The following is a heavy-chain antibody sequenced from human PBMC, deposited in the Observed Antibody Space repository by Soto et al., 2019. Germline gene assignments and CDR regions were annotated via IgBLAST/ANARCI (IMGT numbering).Heavy chain of an antibody. D-gene: IGHD6-19*01. CDR1: GFMFGSYA. CDR2: ISGGGSTT. V-gene: IGHV3-23*01. J-gene: IGHJ5*01. CDR3: AKARKYSSPYDS. Sequence: RLSCATSGFMFGSYAMNWVRQAPGKGLEWVSVISGGGSTTNYADSVRGRFTTSRDSSTDTVYLQMYSLRVEDTAVYYCAKARKYSSPYDSWGQGTLVTVSS.